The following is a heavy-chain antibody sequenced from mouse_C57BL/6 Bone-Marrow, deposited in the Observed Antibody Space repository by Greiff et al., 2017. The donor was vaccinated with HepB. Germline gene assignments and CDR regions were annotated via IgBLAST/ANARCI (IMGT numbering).Heavy chain of an antibody. J-gene: IGHJ3*01. D-gene: IGHD1-1*01. V-gene: IGHV1-81*01. Sequence: QVQLQQSGAELARPGASVKLSCKASGYTFTSYGISWVKQRTGQGLEWIGEIYPRSGNTYYNEKFKGKATLTADKSSSTAYMELRSLTSDDSAVYFCHYCSSWFACWGQGPLVTVSA. CDR2: IYPRSGNT. CDR1: GYTFTSYG. CDR3: HYCSSWFAC.